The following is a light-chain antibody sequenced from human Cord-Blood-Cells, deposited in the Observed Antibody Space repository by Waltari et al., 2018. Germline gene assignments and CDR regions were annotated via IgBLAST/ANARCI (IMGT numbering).Light chain of an antibody. CDR2: KAS. Sequence: DIQMTQSPSTLSASVEDRVTLTCLPSQSISSWLAWYQQTPGKAPKLLIDKASSLESGVATSCSGSGSGTEFTLTISSLQPDDFATYYCQQYNSYPYTFGQGTKLEIK. J-gene: IGKJ2*01. V-gene: IGKV1-5*03. CDR1: QSISSW. CDR3: QQYNSYPYT.